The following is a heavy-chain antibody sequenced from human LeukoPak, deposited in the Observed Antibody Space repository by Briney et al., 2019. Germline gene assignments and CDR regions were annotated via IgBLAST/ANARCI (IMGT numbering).Heavy chain of an antibody. D-gene: IGHD6-6*01. CDR1: GFTFSTYW. CDR2: IKAEGGEK. CDR3: ARGGAARPDF. J-gene: IGHJ4*02. Sequence: GGSLRLSCAASGFTFSTYWMNWFRQTPGKWLEWVAKIKAEGGEKYHVASVEGRFTISRDNAKNSLYLQMNSLRVEDTAVYYCARGGAARPDFWGQGTLVTVSS. V-gene: IGHV3-7*01.